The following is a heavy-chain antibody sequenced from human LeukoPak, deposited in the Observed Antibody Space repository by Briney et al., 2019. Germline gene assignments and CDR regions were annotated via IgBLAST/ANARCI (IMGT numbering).Heavy chain of an antibody. D-gene: IGHD3-22*01. CDR1: GCSISSSSYF. CDR2: ISYSGST. J-gene: IGHJ4*02. CDR3: ARYFYDTSGTYYPYFDY. V-gene: IGHV4-39*01. Sequence: SETLSLTCTVSGCSISSSSYFWAWIRPPPGRGLEWIGSISYSGSTYSNPSLMSRVTISVDTSKNQFSLKLSSVTAADTAVFYCARYFYDTSGTYYPYFDYWGQGILVTVSS.